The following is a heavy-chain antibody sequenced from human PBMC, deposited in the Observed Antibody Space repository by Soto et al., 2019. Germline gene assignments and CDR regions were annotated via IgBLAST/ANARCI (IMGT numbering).Heavy chain of an antibody. J-gene: IGHJ6*02. CDR1: GGTFSSYA. D-gene: IGHD2-2*01. V-gene: IGHV1-69*01. CDR2: IIPIFGTA. CDR3: ARAIVVVPDAIGASYYYYGMDV. Sequence: QVQLVQSGAEVKKPGSSVKVSCKASGGTFSSYAISWVRQAPGQGLEWMGGIIPIFGTANYAQKFQGRVTITADESTSTAYMELSSLRSEDTAVYYCARAIVVVPDAIGASYYYYGMDVWGQGTTVTVSS.